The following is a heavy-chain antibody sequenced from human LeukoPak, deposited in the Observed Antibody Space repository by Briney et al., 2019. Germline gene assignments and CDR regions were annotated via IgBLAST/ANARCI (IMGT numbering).Heavy chain of an antibody. CDR1: GGSISSYY. J-gene: IGHJ5*02. Sequence: SETLSLTCTVSGGSISSYYWSWIRQPAGKGLEWIGRIYTSGSTNYNPSLKSRVTKSVDTSKNQFSLKLSSVTAADTAVYYCARDGSGSYYSNWFDPWGQGTLVTVSS. V-gene: IGHV4-4*07. CDR2: IYTSGST. CDR3: ARDGSGSYYSNWFDP. D-gene: IGHD1-26*01.